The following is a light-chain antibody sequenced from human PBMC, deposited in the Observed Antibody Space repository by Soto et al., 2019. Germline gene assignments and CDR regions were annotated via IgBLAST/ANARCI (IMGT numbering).Light chain of an antibody. J-gene: IGLJ2*01. CDR3: SSYTSISTLGV. CDR2: DVS. V-gene: IGLV2-14*01. Sequence: QSVLTQPASVSGSPGQSITISCSGTSSDVGGYNYVSWYQQHPGKAPKLMIYDVSNRPSGVSNRFSGSKSANTASLTISGLQAEDEADYYCSSYTSISTLGVFGGGTKLTVL. CDR1: SSDVGGYNY.